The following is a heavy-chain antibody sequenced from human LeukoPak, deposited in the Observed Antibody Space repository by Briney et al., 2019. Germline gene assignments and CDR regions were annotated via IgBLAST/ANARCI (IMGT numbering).Heavy chain of an antibody. CDR3: ATQNEDSSGYYSYFQH. CDR1: GFTFSSYA. D-gene: IGHD3-22*01. J-gene: IGHJ1*01. CDR2: ISYDGSNK. V-gene: IGHV3-30-3*01. Sequence: GGSLRLSCAASGFTFSSYAMHWVRQAPGKGLEWVAVISYDGSNKYYADSVKGRFTISRDNSKNTLYLQMNSLRAEDTAVYYCATQNEDSSGYYSYFQHWGQGTLVTVSS.